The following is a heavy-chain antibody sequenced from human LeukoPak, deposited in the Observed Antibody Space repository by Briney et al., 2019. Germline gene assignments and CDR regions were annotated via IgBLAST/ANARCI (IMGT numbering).Heavy chain of an antibody. Sequence: PSETLSLTCTVSGGSISSFYWNWIRQPPGKGLEWIGYISYSGSTKYNPSLKSRVTISGDTAKNQFSLKLSSVTAADTAVYYCARDLGTTVTEWGQGTLVTVSS. CDR2: ISYSGST. CDR3: ARDLGTTVTE. V-gene: IGHV4-59*01. D-gene: IGHD4-17*01. J-gene: IGHJ4*02. CDR1: GGSISSFY.